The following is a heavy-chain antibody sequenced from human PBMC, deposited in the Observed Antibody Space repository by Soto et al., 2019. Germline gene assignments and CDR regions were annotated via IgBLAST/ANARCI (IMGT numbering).Heavy chain of an antibody. CDR2: ISGSGSTI. D-gene: IGHD3-22*01. CDR1: GFTFSGYA. CDR3: AKVFYYYDSSGYYYFDY. J-gene: IGHJ4*02. V-gene: IGHV3-23*01. Sequence: GGSLRLSCAASGFTFSGYAVSWVRQAPGKGPEWISSISGSGSTIYYADSVKGRFTISRDNSKNTLYLQMSSLRAEDTAVYYCAKVFYYYDSSGYYYFDYWGQGTMVTVSS.